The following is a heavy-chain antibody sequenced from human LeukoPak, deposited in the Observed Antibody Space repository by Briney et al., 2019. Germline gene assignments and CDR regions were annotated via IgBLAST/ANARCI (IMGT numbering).Heavy chain of an antibody. Sequence: GRSLRLSCVASGFTFSRSGMHWVRQAPGKGPEWVAVISHDGSSKHCADSVKGRFTISRDNSKNTLYLQMNSLRTEDTAVYYCAKDRSSTWSIDYWGQGTLVTVSS. V-gene: IGHV3-30*18. J-gene: IGHJ4*02. CDR3: AKDRSSTWSIDY. D-gene: IGHD6-13*01. CDR1: GFTFSRSG. CDR2: ISHDGSSK.